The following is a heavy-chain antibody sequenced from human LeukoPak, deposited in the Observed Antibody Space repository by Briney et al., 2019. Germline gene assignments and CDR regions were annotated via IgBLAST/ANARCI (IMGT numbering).Heavy chain of an antibody. CDR3: AREMAGDGYNYDAFDI. Sequence: GGSLRLSCAASGFTVSSNYMSWVRQAPGKGLEWVSVIYSGGSTYYADSVKGRFTISRDNSKNTLYLRMNSLRAEDTAVYYCAREMAGDGYNYDAFDIWGQGTMVTVSS. V-gene: IGHV3-66*01. CDR1: GFTVSSNY. J-gene: IGHJ3*02. CDR2: IYSGGST. D-gene: IGHD5-24*01.